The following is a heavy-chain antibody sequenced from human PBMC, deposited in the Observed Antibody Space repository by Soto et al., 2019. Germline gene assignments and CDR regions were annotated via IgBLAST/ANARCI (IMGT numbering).Heavy chain of an antibody. V-gene: IGHV3-23*01. CDR2: IRGSAGNA. J-gene: IGHJ5*02. D-gene: IGHD3-10*01. Sequence: EVQLLESGGGLVQPGGSLRLSCAGTGFTFSSYGMSWVRQAPGKGLEWVSTIRGSAGNANYADSVKGRFTISRDDSTNTVHLQTNSLRPDDTAVYYCAKHLWFGESVFDPWGQGTLVVVSS. CDR1: GFTFSSYG. CDR3: AKHLWFGESVFDP.